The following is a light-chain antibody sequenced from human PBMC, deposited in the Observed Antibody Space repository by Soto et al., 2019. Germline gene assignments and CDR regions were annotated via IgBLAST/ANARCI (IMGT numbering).Light chain of an antibody. J-gene: IGLJ1*01. CDR1: SRDVGGYNF. CDR3: CSDAGSGVYV. CDR2: EVT. Sequence: QSVLTQPASVSGSPGQSITISCTGTSRDVGGYNFVSWYQQHPGKAPKLLVYEVTKRPSEISIRFSGSKSGNTASLTIFGLQAEDEADYYCCSDAGSGVYVFGTGTKVTVL. V-gene: IGLV2-23*02.